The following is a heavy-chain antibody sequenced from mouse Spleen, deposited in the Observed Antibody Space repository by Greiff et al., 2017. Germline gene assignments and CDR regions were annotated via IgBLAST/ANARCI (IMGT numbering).Heavy chain of an antibody. V-gene: IGHV1-82*01. J-gene: IGHJ1*01. CDR2: IYPGDGDT. D-gene: IGHD1-1*01. CDR1: GYAFSSSW. CDR3: ARGYYGSSPWYFDG. Sequence: QVQLQQSGPELVKPGASVKISCKASGYAFSSSWMNWVKQRPGKGLEWIGRIYPGDGDTNYNGKFKGKATLTADKSSSTAYMQLSSLTSEDSAVYFCARGYYGSSPWYFDGWGAGTTVTVSS.